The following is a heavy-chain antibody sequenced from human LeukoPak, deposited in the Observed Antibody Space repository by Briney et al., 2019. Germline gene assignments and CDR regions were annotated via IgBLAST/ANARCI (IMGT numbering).Heavy chain of an antibody. Sequence: SQTLSLTCTVSGGSISSGGYYWNWIRQPPGKGLEWIGYFYHSGISYYNPSLKSRVTISVDTSKNQFSLKLSSVTAADTAAYYCARGDYYGSGSRYFDYWGQGTLVTVSS. CDR3: ARGDYYGSGSRYFDY. D-gene: IGHD3-10*01. CDR2: FYHSGIS. V-gene: IGHV4-30-2*01. CDR1: GGSISSGGYY. J-gene: IGHJ4*02.